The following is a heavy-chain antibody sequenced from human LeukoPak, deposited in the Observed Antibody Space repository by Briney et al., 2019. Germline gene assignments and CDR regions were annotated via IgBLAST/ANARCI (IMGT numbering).Heavy chain of an antibody. CDR1: GGSISSGGYY. Sequence: SETLSLTCTVSGGSISSGGYYWSWIRQHPGKGLEWIGYIYYSGSTYYNPSLKSRVTISVDTSKNQFSLKLSSVTAADTAVYYCARGFRYSSGSYYNPQGYYGMDVWGQGTTVTVSS. CDR2: IYYSGST. V-gene: IGHV4-31*03. D-gene: IGHD3-10*01. J-gene: IGHJ6*02. CDR3: ARGFRYSSGSYYNPQGYYGMDV.